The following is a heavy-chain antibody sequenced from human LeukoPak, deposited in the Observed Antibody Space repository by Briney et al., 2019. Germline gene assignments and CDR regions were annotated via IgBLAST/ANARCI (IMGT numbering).Heavy chain of an antibody. J-gene: IGHJ6*03. CDR1: GFTFSSHG. Sequence: GGSLRLSCAASGFTFSSHGMSWVRQAPGKGLEWVSTISGSGDNTYYADSVKGRFTISRDNSKNTLYLQMNSLRAEDTAVYYCARKMVRWNYYYYMDVWGKGTTVTVSS. CDR3: ARKMVRWNYYYYMDV. D-gene: IGHD2-8*01. CDR2: ISGSGDNT. V-gene: IGHV3-23*01.